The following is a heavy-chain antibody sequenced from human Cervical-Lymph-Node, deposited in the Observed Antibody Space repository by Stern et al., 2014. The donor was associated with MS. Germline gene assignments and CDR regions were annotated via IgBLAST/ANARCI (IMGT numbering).Heavy chain of an antibody. CDR1: GYTFSRFW. J-gene: IGHJ4*02. CDR2: INEDGHLT. Sequence: EVQLVESGGRLVQPGGSLRLSCEDSGYTFSRFWMHWVHQVPGKGLVWVSRINEDGHLTAYADSVRGRFTISRDNAKRTLYLQMNSLGAEDTAIYYCARDLSGRSDSWGQGTPVTVSS. V-gene: IGHV3-74*03. CDR3: ARDLSGRSDS. D-gene: IGHD1-26*01.